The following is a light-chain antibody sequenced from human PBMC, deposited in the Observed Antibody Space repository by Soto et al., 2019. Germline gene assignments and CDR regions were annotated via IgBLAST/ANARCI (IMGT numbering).Light chain of an antibody. CDR3: QQYYHWPVT. Sequence: EILMTQSPDTLSVSPGERVTLSCRASRTVSNRLAWYQHKPGQAPRLLISGASTRATGIPARFRGSGSGTEFTLTVDTLQSEDIAIYYCQQYYHWPVTFGGGTKVEIK. CDR1: RTVSNR. V-gene: IGKV3-15*01. CDR2: GAS. J-gene: IGKJ4*01.